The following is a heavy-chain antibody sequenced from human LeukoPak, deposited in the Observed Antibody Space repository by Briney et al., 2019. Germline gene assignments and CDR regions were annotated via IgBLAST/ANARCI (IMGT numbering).Heavy chain of an antibody. Sequence: GGSLRLSCAPSGFTFSSYWMHWVRQAPGKGLVWVSRINTDGSTITYADSVKGRFTISRDNAKNSLYLQMNSLRAEDTAVYYCARTTWELPQGMDVWGQGTTVTVSS. V-gene: IGHV3-74*01. CDR1: GFTFSSYW. CDR3: ARTTWELPQGMDV. CDR2: INTDGSTI. D-gene: IGHD1-26*01. J-gene: IGHJ6*02.